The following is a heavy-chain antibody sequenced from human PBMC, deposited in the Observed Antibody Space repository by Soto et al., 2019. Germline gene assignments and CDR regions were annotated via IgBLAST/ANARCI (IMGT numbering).Heavy chain of an antibody. D-gene: IGHD6-13*01. Sequence: GSLRLSCAASGFIFSDYNRNWVRQAPGEGLEWVSSISGSRGYIYYGDSVKGRFTISRDNAKNSVVLQMNNLRAEDTAVYYCARDWAAALDYWGPGTLVTVSS. CDR2: ISGSRGYI. CDR3: ARDWAAALDY. J-gene: IGHJ4*02. CDR1: GFIFSDYN. V-gene: IGHV3-21*01.